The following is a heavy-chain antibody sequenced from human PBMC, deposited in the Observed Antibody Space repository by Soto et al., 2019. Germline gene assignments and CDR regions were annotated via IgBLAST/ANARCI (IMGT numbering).Heavy chain of an antibody. D-gene: IGHD2-21*02. CDR2: ISGSGGST. CDR1: GFTFSSYA. J-gene: IGHJ3*02. CDR3: ANMPQIVVVTARRPDAFDI. V-gene: IGHV3-23*01. Sequence: GGSLRLSCAASGFTFSSYAMSWVRQAPGKGLEWVSAISGSGGSTYYADSVKGRFTISRDNSKNTLYLQMNSLRAEDTAVYYCANMPQIVVVTARRPDAFDIRGQGTMVTVSS.